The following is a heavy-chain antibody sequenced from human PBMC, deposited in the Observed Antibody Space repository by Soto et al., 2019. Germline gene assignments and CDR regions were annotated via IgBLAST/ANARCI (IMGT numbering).Heavy chain of an antibody. D-gene: IGHD2-21*02. V-gene: IGHV4-59*08. CDR2: IYYSGST. J-gene: IGHJ5*02. Sequence: SETLSLTCTVSGGSISSYYWSWIRQPPGKGLEWIGYIYYSGSTNYNPSLKSRVTISVDTSKNQLSLKLSSVTAADTAVYYCARHPTAFWFDPWGQGTLVTVSS. CDR3: ARHPTAFWFDP. CDR1: GGSISSYY.